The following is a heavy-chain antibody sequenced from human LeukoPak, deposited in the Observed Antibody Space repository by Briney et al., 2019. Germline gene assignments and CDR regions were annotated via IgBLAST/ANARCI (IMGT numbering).Heavy chain of an antibody. Sequence: PGGSLRLSCAASGFTFSSYAMHWVRQAPGKGLEWVAFIRYDGSNKYYADSVKGRFTISRDNSKNTLYLQMNSLRAEDTAVYYCAKEDYYDSSGGGFDYWGQGTLVTVSS. CDR1: GFTFSSYA. D-gene: IGHD3-22*01. V-gene: IGHV3-30*02. CDR2: IRYDGSNK. J-gene: IGHJ4*02. CDR3: AKEDYYDSSGGGFDY.